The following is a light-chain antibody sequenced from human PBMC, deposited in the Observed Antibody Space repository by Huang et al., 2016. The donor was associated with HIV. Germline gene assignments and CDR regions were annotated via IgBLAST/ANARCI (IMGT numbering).Light chain of an antibody. CDR1: QSVTKH. CDR2: GSS. CDR3: QQSSSPPPT. J-gene: IGKJ3*01. Sequence: IQMTPSPSPLSASVGDRVTITCRATQSVTKHINWYKKKPGKDPKLLIYGSSSLQTGGPSRFSGSGSGTDFTLTISSLQPEDFATYYCQQSSSPPPTFGPGTKVDIK. V-gene: IGKV1-39*01.